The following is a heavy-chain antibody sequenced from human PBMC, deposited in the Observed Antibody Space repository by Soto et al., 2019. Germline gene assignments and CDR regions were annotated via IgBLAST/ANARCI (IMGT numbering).Heavy chain of an antibody. CDR2: ISVYNGNT. CDR1: GYTFTDYG. V-gene: IGHV1-18*01. J-gene: IGHJ3*02. D-gene: IGHD3-22*01. Sequence: QVPLVQSGAEMKKPGASVKVSCKASGYTFTDYGVSWVRQAPGQGLEWMGWISVYNGNTNYAQKLQGRVTMTTDTSTSTAYMELRSLRSDDTAVYYCARDIPYYYDTTGYYWGAFEIWGQGTMVTVSP. CDR3: ARDIPYYYDTTGYYWGAFEI.